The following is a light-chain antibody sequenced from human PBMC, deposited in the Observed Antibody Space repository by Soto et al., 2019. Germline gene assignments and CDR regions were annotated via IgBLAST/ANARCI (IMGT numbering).Light chain of an antibody. CDR3: QSYDSSLSVSVV. Sequence: QSVLTQPPSVSGAPGQRVTISCTGSSSNSGAGYDVHWYQQLPGTAPKLLIYGNSNRPSGVPDRFSGSKSGTSASLAITGLQAEDEADYYCQSYDSSLSVSVVFGGGNKLTVL. CDR2: GNS. V-gene: IGLV1-40*01. J-gene: IGLJ2*01. CDR1: SSNSGAGYD.